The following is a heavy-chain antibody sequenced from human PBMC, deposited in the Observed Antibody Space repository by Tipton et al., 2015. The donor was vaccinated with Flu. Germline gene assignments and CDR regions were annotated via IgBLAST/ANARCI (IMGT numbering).Heavy chain of an antibody. CDR3: TIGTIYYDSRGFEYYRFGP. CDR2: IFHGGST. CDR1: GYSISSGYY. Sequence: LRLSCTVSGYSISSGYYWGWIRQPPGKGLEWIGSIFHGGSTYYNPSLKSRVTISVDTSKNQFSLKLISVTAADTAVYYCTIGTIYYDSRGFEYYRFGPWGQGSLVSVSS. D-gene: IGHD3-22*01. V-gene: IGHV4-38-2*02. J-gene: IGHJ5*02.